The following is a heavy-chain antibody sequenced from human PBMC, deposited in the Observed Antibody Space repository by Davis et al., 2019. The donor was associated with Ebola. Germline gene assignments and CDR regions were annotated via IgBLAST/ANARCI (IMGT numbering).Heavy chain of an antibody. CDR2: ISSSITYT. J-gene: IGHJ6*02. CDR1: GFTFSDFY. Sequence: GESLKISCAASGFTFSDFYMGWIRQAPGKGLEWVSYISSSITYTNYADSVKGRFTISRDNAKNSLHLHMNSLRAEETAVYYCARASVTRYYYYGMDVWGQGTTVTVSS. CDR3: ARASVTRYYYYGMDV. V-gene: IGHV3-11*06. D-gene: IGHD4-11*01.